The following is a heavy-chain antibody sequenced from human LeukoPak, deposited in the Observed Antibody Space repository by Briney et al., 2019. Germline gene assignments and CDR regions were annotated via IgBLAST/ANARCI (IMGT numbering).Heavy chain of an antibody. CDR3: AKDPSTYIVVVPAANFDS. CDR2: ISGSGGST. Sequence: GASLRLSCAASGFTFSSYAMSWVRQASGKELEWVSAISGSGGSTYYADSVKGRFIISRDNSKNTLYLQMNSLRAEDTAVYYCAKDPSTYIVVVPAANFDSWGQGTLVTVSS. J-gene: IGHJ4*02. D-gene: IGHD2-2*01. V-gene: IGHV3-23*01. CDR1: GFTFSSYA.